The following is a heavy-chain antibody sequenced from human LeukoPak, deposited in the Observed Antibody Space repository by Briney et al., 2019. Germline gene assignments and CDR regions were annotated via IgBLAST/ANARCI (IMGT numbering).Heavy chain of an antibody. CDR3: ARGASGYYRQDWFDP. V-gene: IGHV4-34*01. CDR1: GGSFSGYY. CDR2: INHSGST. Sequence: SETLSLTCAVYGGSFSGYYWSWIRQPPGKGLEWIGEINHSGSTNYNPSLKSRVTISVDTSKNQFSLKLSSVTAADTAVYYCARGASGYYRQDWFDPWGQGTLVTVYS. D-gene: IGHD3-22*01. J-gene: IGHJ5*02.